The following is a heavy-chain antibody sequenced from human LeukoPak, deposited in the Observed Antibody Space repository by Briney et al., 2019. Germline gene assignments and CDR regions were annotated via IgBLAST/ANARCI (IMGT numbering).Heavy chain of an antibody. Sequence: PGGSLRLSCAASGFTFSKNAMSWVRQAPGKGLEWVSAISDSGANTYYADSVKGRFTISRDNSKNTLYLQMNSLRAEDTAVYYCAKDPSPVFSYFDYWGQGTLVTVSS. CDR2: ISDSGANT. CDR1: GFTFSKNA. V-gene: IGHV3-23*01. D-gene: IGHD2-8*01. CDR3: AKDPSPVFSYFDY. J-gene: IGHJ4*02.